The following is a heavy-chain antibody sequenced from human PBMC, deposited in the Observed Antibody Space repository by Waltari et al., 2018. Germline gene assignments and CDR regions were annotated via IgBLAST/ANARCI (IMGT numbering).Heavy chain of an antibody. CDR2: FEPEDGEQ. CDR1: GYTFTDYS. CDR3: ATEGYSNARYYYGMDV. V-gene: IGHV1-24*01. D-gene: IGHD4-4*01. J-gene: IGHJ6*02. Sequence: VQLVQSGAEVKKPGATVKISCKASGYTFTDYSMPWVRQAPGKGLEWMGGFEPEDGEQIYAQECQGRVTMTEDTSTDTAYMELSSLRSEDTAVYYCATEGYSNARYYYGMDVWGQGTTVTVSS.